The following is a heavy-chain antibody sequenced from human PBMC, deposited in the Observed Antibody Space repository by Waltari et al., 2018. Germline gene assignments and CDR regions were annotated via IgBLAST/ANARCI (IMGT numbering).Heavy chain of an antibody. Sequence: QLQLQESGPGLVKPSETLSLTCSVSGASITSTKHYWGWILQPPGQGLEWIATISYNGATYSSPSLRGRVTVSRDTSMNYVSLKLGSVTAADTAVYYCATYIGASVGTAAFDVWGQGTMVTVSS. V-gene: IGHV4-39*02. CDR2: ISYNGAT. CDR3: ATYIGASVGTAAFDV. D-gene: IGHD5-12*01. J-gene: IGHJ3*01. CDR1: GASITSTKHY.